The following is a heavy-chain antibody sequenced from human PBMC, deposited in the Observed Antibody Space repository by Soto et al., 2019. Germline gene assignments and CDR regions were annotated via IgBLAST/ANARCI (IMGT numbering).Heavy chain of an antibody. J-gene: IGHJ4*02. D-gene: IGHD6-19*01. CDR2: INAGNGNA. V-gene: IGHV1-3*05. CDR1: GYTFTGYA. CDR3: ARAVAVPADFDY. Sequence: QVQLVQSGAEEKKPGASVKVSCKASGYTFTGYAMHWVRQAPGQRLEWMGWINAGNGNAKYSQKFQGRVTITRDTSASTAYMELSSLRSAATAVYYCARAVAVPADFDYWGQGTLVTVSS.